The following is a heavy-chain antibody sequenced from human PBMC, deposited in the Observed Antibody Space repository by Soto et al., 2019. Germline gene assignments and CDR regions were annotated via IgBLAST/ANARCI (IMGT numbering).Heavy chain of an antibody. CDR3: AKGGRQWLVTSDFNY. CDR1: GFTFSDYA. CDR2: VSHDGRNT. V-gene: IGHV3-30*18. D-gene: IGHD6-19*01. J-gene: IGHJ4*02. Sequence: VQLVESGGGVVQPGRSLRLSCAASGFTFSDYAMHWVRQAPGKGLEWVAVVSHDGRNTHYADSVKGRFTISRASSKNKVSLEMTSLRAEDTAVYYCAKGGRQWLVTSDFNYWGQGALVTVSS.